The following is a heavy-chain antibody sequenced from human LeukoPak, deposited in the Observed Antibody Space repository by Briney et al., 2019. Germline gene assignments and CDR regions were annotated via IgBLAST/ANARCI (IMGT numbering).Heavy chain of an antibody. Sequence: PGGSLRLSCAASGFTFSSYGMHWVRQAPGKGLEWVAVIWYDGSNKYYADSVKGRFTISRDNSKNTLYLQMNSLRAEDTAVYYCARDQRAIFGVVTRTLDYWGQGTLVTVSS. V-gene: IGHV3-33*01. CDR3: ARDQRAIFGVVTRTLDY. D-gene: IGHD3-3*01. J-gene: IGHJ4*02. CDR2: IWYDGSNK. CDR1: GFTFSSYG.